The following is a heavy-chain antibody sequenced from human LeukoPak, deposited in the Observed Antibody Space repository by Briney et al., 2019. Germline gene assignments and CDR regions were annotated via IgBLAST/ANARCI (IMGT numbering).Heavy chain of an antibody. CDR1: GFSFSSYE. V-gene: IGHV3-48*03. Sequence: GSLRLSCAASGFSFSSYEMNWVRQAPGKGLECVSYISSSGSTIYYADSVKGRFTISRDNAKNSLYLQMNSLRAEDTALYYCARGRDWFDPWGQGTLVTVSS. J-gene: IGHJ5*02. CDR2: ISSSGSTI. CDR3: ARGRDWFDP.